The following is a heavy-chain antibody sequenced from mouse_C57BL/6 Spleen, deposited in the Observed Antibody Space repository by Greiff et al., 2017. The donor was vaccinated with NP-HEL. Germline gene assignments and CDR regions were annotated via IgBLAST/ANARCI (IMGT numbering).Heavy chain of an antibody. V-gene: IGHV1-50*01. D-gene: IGHD4-1*01. J-gene: IGHJ2*01. Sequence: QVQLQQPGAELVKPGASVKLSCKASGYTFTSYWMQWVKQRPGQGLEWIGEIDPSDSYTNYNQKFKGKATLTVDTSSSTAYMQLSSLTPEDSAVYYCARKLGYWGQGTTLTVSS. CDR3: ARKLGY. CDR1: GYTFTSYW. CDR2: IDPSDSYT.